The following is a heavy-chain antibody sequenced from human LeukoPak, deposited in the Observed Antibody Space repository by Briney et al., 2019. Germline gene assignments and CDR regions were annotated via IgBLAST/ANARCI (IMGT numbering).Heavy chain of an antibody. CDR3: ARAWTTVTANYYFDY. CDR2: IIPIFGTA. CDR1: GGTFSSYA. J-gene: IGHJ4*02. V-gene: IGHV1-69*06. Sequence: SVKVSCKASGGTFSSYAISWVRQAPGQGLEWMGGIIPIFGTANYAQKFQGRVTITADKSTSTAYMELSSLRSEDTAVYYCARAWTTVTANYYFDYWGQGTLVTVSS. D-gene: IGHD4-11*01.